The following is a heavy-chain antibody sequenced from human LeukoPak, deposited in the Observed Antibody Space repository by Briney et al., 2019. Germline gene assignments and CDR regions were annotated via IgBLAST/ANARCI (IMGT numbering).Heavy chain of an antibody. CDR1: GYTFTGYY. J-gene: IGHJ4*02. CDR3: ARDRGIAVAVPSGY. V-gene: IGHV1-2*02. D-gene: IGHD6-19*01. Sequence: ASVKVSCKASGYTFTGYYMHWVRQAPGQGLEWMGWINPKSGGTNYAQKFQGRVTMTRDTSISTAYMEMSRLRSDDTAVYYCARDRGIAVAVPSGYWGQGTLVTVSS. CDR2: INPKSGGT.